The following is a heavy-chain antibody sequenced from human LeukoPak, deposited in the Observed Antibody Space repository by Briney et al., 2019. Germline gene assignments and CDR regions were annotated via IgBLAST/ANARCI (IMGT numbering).Heavy chain of an antibody. D-gene: IGHD7-27*01. V-gene: IGHV4-39*07. CDR3: ARETGDRLLDY. CDR2: IYYSGST. Sequence: PSETLSLTCTVSGGSISSSSYYWGWIRQPPGKGLEWIGSIYYSGSTYYNPSLKSRVTISVDTSKNQFSLKLSSVTAADTAVYYCARETGDRLLDYWGQGTLVTVSS. J-gene: IGHJ4*02. CDR1: GGSISSSSYY.